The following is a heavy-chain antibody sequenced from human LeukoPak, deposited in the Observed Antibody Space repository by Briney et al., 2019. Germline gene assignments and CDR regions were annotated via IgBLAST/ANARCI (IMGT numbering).Heavy chain of an antibody. CDR2: IYYSGST. Sequence: SETLSLTCTVSGGSISSSSYYWGWIRQPPGKGLEWIGSIYYSGSTYYNPSLKRRVTISVDKSKNQFSLKLSSVTAADTAVYYCASPKTDFWSGYYFDYWGQGTLVTVSS. D-gene: IGHD3-3*01. CDR3: ASPKTDFWSGYYFDY. V-gene: IGHV4-39*01. CDR1: GGSISSSSYY. J-gene: IGHJ4*02.